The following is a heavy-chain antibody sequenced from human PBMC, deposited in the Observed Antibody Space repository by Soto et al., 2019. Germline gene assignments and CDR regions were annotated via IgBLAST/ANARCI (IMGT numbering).Heavy chain of an antibody. V-gene: IGHV3-21*01. CDR1: GFTFSSYS. CDR2: ISSSSSYI. D-gene: IGHD6-6*01. Sequence: KPGGSLRLSCAASGFTFSSYSMNWVRQDPGKGLEWVSSISSSSSYIYYADSVKGRFTISRDNAKNSLYLQMNSLRAEDTAVYYCARDRSIAARLQYYYYYGMDVWGQGTTVTVSS. CDR3: ARDRSIAARLQYYYYYGMDV. J-gene: IGHJ6*02.